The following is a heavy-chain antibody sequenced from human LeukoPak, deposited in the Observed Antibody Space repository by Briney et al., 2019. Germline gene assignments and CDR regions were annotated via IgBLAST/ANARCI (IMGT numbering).Heavy chain of an antibody. D-gene: IGHD3-9*01. CDR1: GFTVSSNY. V-gene: IGHV3-66*01. CDR2: IYSGGST. Sequence: GGSLRLSCAASGFTVSSNYMSWVRQAPGKGLEWVSVIYSGGSTYYADSVKGRFTISRDNSKNTLYLQMNSLRAEDTAVYYCARDQDWLLSVARPDWYFDLWGRGTLVTVSS. CDR3: ARDQDWLLSVARPDWYFDL. J-gene: IGHJ2*01.